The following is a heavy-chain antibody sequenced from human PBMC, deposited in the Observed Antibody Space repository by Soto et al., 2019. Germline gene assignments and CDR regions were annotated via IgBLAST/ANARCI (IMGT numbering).Heavy chain of an antibody. CDR2: INPSGGST. J-gene: IGHJ6*01. Sequence: ASVKVSCKASGYTFTSYYMHLVRQAPGQGLEWMGIINPSGGSTSYAQKFQGRVTMTRDTSTSTVYMELSSLRSEDTAVYYCAIDLSARGTVAGSGMDVGGEET. CDR1: GYTFTSYY. CDR3: AIDLSARGTVAGSGMDV. D-gene: IGHD1-26*01. V-gene: IGHV1-46*01.